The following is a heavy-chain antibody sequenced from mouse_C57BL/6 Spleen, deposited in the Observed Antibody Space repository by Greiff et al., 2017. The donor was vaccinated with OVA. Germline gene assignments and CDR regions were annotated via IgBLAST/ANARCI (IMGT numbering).Heavy chain of an antibody. D-gene: IGHD2-3*01. Sequence: VQLVESGAELARPGASVKMSCKASGYTFTSYTMHWVQQRPGQGLEWIGYINPSSGYTKYNQKFKDKATLTADKSSSTAYMQLSSLTSEDSAVYYCARSDGYYWYFDVWGTGTTVTVSS. CDR3: ARSDGYYWYFDV. J-gene: IGHJ1*03. V-gene: IGHV1-4*01. CDR2: INPSSGYT. CDR1: GYTFTSYT.